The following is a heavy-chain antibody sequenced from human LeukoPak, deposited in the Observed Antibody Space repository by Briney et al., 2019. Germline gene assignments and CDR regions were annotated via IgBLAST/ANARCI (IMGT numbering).Heavy chain of an antibody. Sequence: ASVKVSCKASGYTFTGYYMHWVRQAPGQGLEWMGWINPNSGGTNYAQKFQGRVTMTRDTSISTAYMELSRLRSDDTAVYYCARDLVLMVYSISSNYSMGVWGQGTTVTVSS. CDR1: GYTFTGYY. D-gene: IGHD2-8*01. V-gene: IGHV1-2*02. CDR3: ARDLVLMVYSISSNYSMGV. CDR2: INPNSGGT. J-gene: IGHJ6*02.